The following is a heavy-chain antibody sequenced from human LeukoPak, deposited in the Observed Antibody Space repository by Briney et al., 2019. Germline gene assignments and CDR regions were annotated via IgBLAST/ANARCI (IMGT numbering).Heavy chain of an antibody. CDR2: IYYSGST. J-gene: IGHJ4*02. CDR1: GGSISNYY. Sequence: SETLSLTCTVSGGSISNYYWSWIRQPPGKGLEGIGYIYYSGSTNYNPSLKSRVTMSVDTSKNQFSLKLSSVTAADTAVYYCARRGSYYSYFDYWGQGTLVTVSS. D-gene: IGHD1-26*01. CDR3: ARRGSYYSYFDY. V-gene: IGHV4-59*12.